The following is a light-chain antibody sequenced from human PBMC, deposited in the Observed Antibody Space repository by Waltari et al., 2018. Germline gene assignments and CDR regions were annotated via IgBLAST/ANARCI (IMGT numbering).Light chain of an antibody. Sequence: SYDLRQPPSVSVSPGQTASITCSGDKLGEKSVCWYQQKPGQSPMLVIYEDYKRPSVLPERFSGSNSGNTATLTISGTQAIDEADYYCQAWSNTAFYVFGSGTTVTVL. CDR2: EDY. CDR1: KLGEKS. J-gene: IGLJ1*01. CDR3: QAWSNTAFYV. V-gene: IGLV3-1*01.